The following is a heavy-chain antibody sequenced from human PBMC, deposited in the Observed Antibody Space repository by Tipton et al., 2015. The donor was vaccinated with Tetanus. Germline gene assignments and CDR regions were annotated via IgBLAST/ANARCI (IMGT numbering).Heavy chain of an antibody. D-gene: IGHD3-16*01. CDR3: AREGPITFGGVKETKEYYSYGMDV. J-gene: IGHJ6*02. V-gene: IGHV1-46*01. CDR1: GYTFTSYY. Sequence: QMQLVQSGAEVKKPGASVKVSCKASGYTFTSYYMHWVRQAPGQGLEWTGIINPSGGRTSYAQKFQGRVTMTRDTSTSPVYMELSSLRSEDTAVYYCAREGPITFGGVKETKEYYSYGMDVWGQGTPVTASS. CDR2: INPSGGRT.